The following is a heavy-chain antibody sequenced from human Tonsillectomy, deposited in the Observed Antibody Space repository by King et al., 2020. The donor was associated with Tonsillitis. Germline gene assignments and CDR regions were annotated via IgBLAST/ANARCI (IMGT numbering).Heavy chain of an antibody. D-gene: IGHD1-26*01. CDR2: IYYSGST. V-gene: IGHV4-39*01. CDR1: GGSITSSNSY. CDR3: AGHRGCGGTYSKDYYYYYGMDV. Sequence: QLQLQESGPGLVKPSETLSHTCTVSGGSITSSNSYWGWIRQPPGKGLEWIGSIYYSGSTDYNPSLESRVTISVDTSKNQFSLQLSSVTAAGTAIFYFAGHRGCGGTYSKDYYYYYGMDVWGQGTTVTVSS. J-gene: IGHJ6*02.